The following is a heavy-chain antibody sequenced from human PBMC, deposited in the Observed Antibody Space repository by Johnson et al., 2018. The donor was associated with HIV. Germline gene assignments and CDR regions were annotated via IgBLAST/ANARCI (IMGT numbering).Heavy chain of an antibody. CDR2: IYSGGST. Sequence: VQLVESGGGLVKPGGSLRLSCAASGFTFSDYYMSWIRQAPGKGLYWVSVIYSGGSTYYADSVKGRFTISRDNSKNTLYLQMNSLRAEDTAVYYCASTDDAFDIWGQGTMVTVSS. CDR1: GFTFSDYY. CDR3: ASTDDAFDI. D-gene: IGHD4-17*01. V-gene: IGHV3-66*02. J-gene: IGHJ3*02.